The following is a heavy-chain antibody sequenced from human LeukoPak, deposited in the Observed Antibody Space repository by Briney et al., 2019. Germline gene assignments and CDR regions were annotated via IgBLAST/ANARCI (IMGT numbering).Heavy chain of an antibody. J-gene: IGHJ4*02. CDR1: GSTFSNYG. D-gene: IGHD2-21*02. Sequence: QPGGSLRLFSAASGSTFSNYGMTWVRQAPGKGLEWVSSILGSAGSTYYADSVKGRFTIYRDNSKNTLYLQMNSLRAEDTAVYYCAKTPCGADCYTTFDYWGQGALVTVSS. CDR2: ILGSAGST. V-gene: IGHV3-23*01. CDR3: AKTPCGADCYTTFDY.